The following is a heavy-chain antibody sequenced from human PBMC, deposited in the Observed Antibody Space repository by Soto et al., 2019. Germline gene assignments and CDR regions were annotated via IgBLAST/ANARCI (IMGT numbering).Heavy chain of an antibody. CDR2: TYYRSNWNF. D-gene: IGHD3-3*02. CDR1: WGSVSSNTAT. J-gene: IGHJ4*02. Sequence: SETLSLTCAISWGSVSSNTATWNWVRQSPSRGLEWLGRTYYRSNWNFDYALSVKSRITINPDTSKNQFSLQLNSLTPEDTAVYYCAGELDIHHGLGYWGPGTSVTVSS. V-gene: IGHV6-1*01. CDR3: AGELDIHHGLGY.